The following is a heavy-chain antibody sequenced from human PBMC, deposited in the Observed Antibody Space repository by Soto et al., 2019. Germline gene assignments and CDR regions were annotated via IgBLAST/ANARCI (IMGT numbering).Heavy chain of an antibody. CDR3: ARTIHVGAFDP. Sequence: PGGSLRLSFVASGFTLSRNSITWVRQAPGKGLEWVASISSSGSYTHYADSVKGRFTISRDNANKSLYLQMNSLRAEDTAVYHCARTIHVGAFDPWGQGTLVTVS. J-gene: IGHJ5*02. V-gene: IGHV3-21*01. D-gene: IGHD1-26*01. CDR2: ISSSGSYT. CDR1: GFTLSRNS.